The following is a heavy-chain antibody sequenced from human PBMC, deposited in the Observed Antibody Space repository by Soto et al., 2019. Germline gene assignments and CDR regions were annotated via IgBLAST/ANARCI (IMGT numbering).Heavy chain of an antibody. CDR3: AKDRGFGEYLFDS. CDR1: GVGFSTYG. J-gene: IGHJ4*02. CDR2: LSYDGHNE. Sequence: QVQLVESGGAVVQPGTSLRLSCAASGVGFSTYGVHWVRQAPGKGLEWVAILSYDGHNEYYTDSVKGRFTISRDTSRNTLYLQMDRLRADDTAMYYCAKDRGFGEYLFDSWGQGTLVTVSS. V-gene: IGHV3-30*18. D-gene: IGHD3-10*01.